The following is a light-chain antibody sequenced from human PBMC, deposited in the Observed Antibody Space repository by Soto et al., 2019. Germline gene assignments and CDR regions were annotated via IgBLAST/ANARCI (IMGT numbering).Light chain of an antibody. J-gene: IGKJ3*01. CDR3: QQRSTWPFT. Sequence: EIVLTQSPATLSLSPGERATLSCRASQSISSYLAWYQQKPDQAPRLLIYDPSNRATGIPARLSGSGSGTDFNLTISSLEPEDVAVYYCQQRSTWPFTFGPGTKVDIK. CDR1: QSISSY. V-gene: IGKV3-11*01. CDR2: DPS.